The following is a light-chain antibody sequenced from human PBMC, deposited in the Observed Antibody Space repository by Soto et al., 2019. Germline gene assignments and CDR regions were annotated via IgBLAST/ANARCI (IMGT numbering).Light chain of an antibody. J-gene: IGLJ3*02. Sequence: QSALTQPPSASGSPGQSVTISCTGSSSDIGRFDYVSWYQQHPGKAPKLMIYDVSKRPSGVPDRFSGSKSGNTASLTISGLQAEDEADYYCCSYAGSLRVFGGGTQLTVL. CDR1: SSDIGRFDY. CDR2: DVS. V-gene: IGLV2-8*01. CDR3: CSYAGSLRV.